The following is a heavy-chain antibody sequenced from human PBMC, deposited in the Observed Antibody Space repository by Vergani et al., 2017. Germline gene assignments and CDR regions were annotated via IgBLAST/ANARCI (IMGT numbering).Heavy chain of an antibody. J-gene: IGHJ4*02. CDR2: INHSGST. CDR3: AREGDYGIDY. V-gene: IGHV4-34*01. CDR1: GGSFSGYY. D-gene: IGHD4-17*01. Sequence: QVQLQQWGAGLLKPSETLSLTCAVYGGSFSGYYWSWIRQPPGKGLEWIGEINHSGSTNYNPSLKSRVTISVDTSKNQFSLKLSSVTAADTAVYYCAREGDYGIDYWGQGTLVTVSS.